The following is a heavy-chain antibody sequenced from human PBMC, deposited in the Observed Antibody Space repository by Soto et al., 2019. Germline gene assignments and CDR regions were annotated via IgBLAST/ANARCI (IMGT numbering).Heavy chain of an antibody. D-gene: IGHD4-4*01. CDR1: GYTFTSYA. Sequence: ASVKVSCKASGYTFTSYAMHWVRQAPGQRLEWMGWINAGNGNTKYSQKFQGRVTITRDTSASTAYMELSSLRSEDTAVYYCARGGTTVTTGYYYNYTDVWGKGTTVTVSS. CDR2: INAGNGNT. J-gene: IGHJ6*03. CDR3: ARGGTTVTTGYYYNYTDV. V-gene: IGHV1-3*01.